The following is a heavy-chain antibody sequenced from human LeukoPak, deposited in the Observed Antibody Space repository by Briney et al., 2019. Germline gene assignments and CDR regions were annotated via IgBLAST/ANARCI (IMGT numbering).Heavy chain of an antibody. V-gene: IGHV5-51*01. CDR2: IYTGDSET. Sequence: GESLKISWKGSGYSSTSYWIGWVRQMPGKGLEWMGIIYTGDSETRYSPSFQGQVTISADKSSSTAYLQWSSLKASDTAMYYCARHRPTSNDAFDIWGQGTMVTVSS. CDR1: GYSSTSYW. D-gene: IGHD1-26*01. CDR3: ARHRPTSNDAFDI. J-gene: IGHJ3*02.